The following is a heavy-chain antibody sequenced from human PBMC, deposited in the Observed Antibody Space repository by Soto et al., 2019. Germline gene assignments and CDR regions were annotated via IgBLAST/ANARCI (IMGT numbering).Heavy chain of an antibody. CDR1: GFTFSDHY. CDR3: TRDRRGYSGDYGMDV. Sequence: EVQLVESGGGLVQPGGSLRLSCAASGFTFSDHYMDWVRQAPGKGLEWVGRSRNKANSYTTESAASVKGRFIISRDDSTTSLYLQMNSLKTEDTAVYYCTRDRRGYSGDYGMDVWGQGPTVTVSS. V-gene: IGHV3-72*01. D-gene: IGHD5-18*01. J-gene: IGHJ6*02. CDR2: SRNKANSYTT.